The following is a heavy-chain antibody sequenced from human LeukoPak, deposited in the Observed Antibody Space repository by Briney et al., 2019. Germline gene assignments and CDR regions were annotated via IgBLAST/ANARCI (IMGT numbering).Heavy chain of an antibody. D-gene: IGHD7-27*01. CDR1: GGSISSYY. V-gene: IGHV4-59*08. Sequence: SETLSLTCTVSGGSISSYYWSWIRQPPGKGLEWIGYIYHSGSTKYNPSLKSGVTISLDTSKSQFSLKLSSVTAADTAVYYCARLLGRWFDLCGQGTLVTVSS. CDR2: IYHSGST. CDR3: ARLLGRWFDL. J-gene: IGHJ5*02.